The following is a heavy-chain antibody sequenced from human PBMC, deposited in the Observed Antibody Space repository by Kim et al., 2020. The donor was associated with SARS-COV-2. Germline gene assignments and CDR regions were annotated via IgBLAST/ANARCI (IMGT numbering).Heavy chain of an antibody. V-gene: IGHV3-73*01. J-gene: IGHJ4*02. D-gene: IGHD6-19*01. Sequence: GGSLRLSCAASGFTFSGSAMHWVRQASGKGLEWVGRIRSNANSDATAYAASGKGRFTISSDDSKNMAYLQMNSLKTEDTAVYYCTTVAGVDYWGQGTLVTVSS. CDR3: TTVAGVDY. CDR2: IRSNANSDAT. CDR1: GFTFSGSA.